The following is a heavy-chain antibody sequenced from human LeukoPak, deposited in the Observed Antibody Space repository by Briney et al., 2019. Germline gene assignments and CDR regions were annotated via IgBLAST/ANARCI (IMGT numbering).Heavy chain of an antibody. CDR2: ISYDGSNK. V-gene: IGHV3-30-3*01. D-gene: IGHD3-10*01. CDR3: ARGITMVRGVIIADYFDY. J-gene: IGHJ4*02. Sequence: PGGSLRLSCAASGFTFSSYAMHWVRQAPGKGLEWVAVISYDGSNKYYADSVKGRFTISRDNSKNTLYLQMNSLRAEDTAVYYCARGITMVRGVIIADYFDYWGQGTLVTVSS. CDR1: GFTFSSYA.